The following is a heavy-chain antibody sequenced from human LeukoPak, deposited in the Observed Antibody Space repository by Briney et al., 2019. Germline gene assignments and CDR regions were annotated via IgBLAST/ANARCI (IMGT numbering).Heavy chain of an antibody. V-gene: IGHV1-46*01. CDR1: GYTFTNYH. CDR2: INPSGGST. Sequence: GASVKVSCKASGYTFTNYHMHWVRQAPGQGLEWMGIINPSGGSTSYAQKFQGRVTMTRDTSTRTVYMELRSLRSEDTAVYYCARALRTGGFDPWGQGTLVSVSS. D-gene: IGHD7-27*01. CDR3: ARALRTGGFDP. J-gene: IGHJ5*02.